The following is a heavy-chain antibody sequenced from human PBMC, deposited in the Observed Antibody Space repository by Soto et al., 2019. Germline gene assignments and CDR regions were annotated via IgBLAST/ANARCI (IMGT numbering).Heavy chain of an antibody. CDR3: ARRTVNIRTFYSGLKTHCFDY. V-gene: IGHV4-39*01. Sequence: KTSETLSLTCAVSGDSMSSSDYYWGWIRQPPGKGLEWIGSIYYSGSTYYNPSLQSRVAISVDTSKNQFSLKLKSVTAADTAIYYCARRTVNIRTFYSGLKTHCFDYWGQGAPVTVSS. J-gene: IGHJ4*02. CDR1: GDSMSSSDYY. CDR2: IYYSGST. D-gene: IGHD6-19*01.